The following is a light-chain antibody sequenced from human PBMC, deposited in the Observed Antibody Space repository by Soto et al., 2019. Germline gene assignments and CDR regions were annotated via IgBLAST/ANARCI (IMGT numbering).Light chain of an antibody. V-gene: IGKV1-5*03. CDR2: KAS. Sequence: DIQMTQSPSTLSASVGDRVTITCRASQSISSWLAWYQQKPGKAPKVLIYKASSLESGVPSRFSGSGSGTEFTLTISSLQPDDFATYYCQQYHSLNTFGQATKLEI. J-gene: IGKJ2*01. CDR3: QQYHSLNT. CDR1: QSISSW.